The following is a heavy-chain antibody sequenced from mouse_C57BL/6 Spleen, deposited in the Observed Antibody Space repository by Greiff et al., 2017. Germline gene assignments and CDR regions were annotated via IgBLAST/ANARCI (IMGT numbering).Heavy chain of an antibody. D-gene: IGHD1-1*01. CDR2: IDPANGNT. Sequence: VQLQQSVAELVRPGASVKLSCTASGFNIENTYMHWVKQRPEQGLEWIGRIDPANGNTKYAPKFQGKATITADTSSNTAYLQLSSLTSEDTAIYYCARVDTTVVRDAMDYWGQGTSVTVSS. CDR1: GFNIENTY. CDR3: ARVDTTVVRDAMDY. V-gene: IGHV14-3*01. J-gene: IGHJ4*01.